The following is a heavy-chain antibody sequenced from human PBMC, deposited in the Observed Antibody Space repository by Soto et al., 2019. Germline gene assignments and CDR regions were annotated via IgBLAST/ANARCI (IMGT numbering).Heavy chain of an antibody. CDR3: AKTVGLGPFGHFTL. CDR1: GFTFSDAY. J-gene: IGHJ2*01. D-gene: IGHD1-26*01. V-gene: IGHV3-11*05. CDR2: ISHTSHYM. Sequence: QEQLVESGGGLVKPGGSLRLSCAASGFTFSDAYMSWIRQAPGKGLEGVSYISHTSHYMKYSDSVEGRFTVSRDNAKNSLYLHMNSLRAEDTAVYYCAKTVGLGPFGHFTLWGRDTLVIVSS.